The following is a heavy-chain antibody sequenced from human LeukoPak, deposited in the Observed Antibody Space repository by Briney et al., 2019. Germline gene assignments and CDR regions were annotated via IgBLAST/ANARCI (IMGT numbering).Heavy chain of an antibody. CDR2: ISYDGSNK. Sequence: GGSLRLSCAASGLTFSSYAMHWVRQAPGKGLEWVAVISYDGSNKYYADSVKGRFTISRDNSKNTLYLQMNSLRAEDTAVYYCAREPGRNYYYGMDVWGKGTTVTVSS. CDR3: AREPGRNYYYGMDV. CDR1: GLTFSSYA. V-gene: IGHV3-30*04. J-gene: IGHJ6*04. D-gene: IGHD1-14*01.